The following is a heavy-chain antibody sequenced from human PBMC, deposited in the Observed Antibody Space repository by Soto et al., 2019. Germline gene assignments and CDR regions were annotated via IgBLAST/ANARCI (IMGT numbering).Heavy chain of an antibody. Sequence: SVKVSCKASGGTFSSYAISWVRQAPGQGLEWMGGIIPIFGTANYAQKFQGRVTITADESTGTAYMELSSLRSEDTAVYYCARSSSSWYGWFDPWGQGTLVTVSS. CDR1: GGTFSSYA. CDR3: ARSSSSWYGWFDP. CDR2: IIPIFGTA. J-gene: IGHJ5*02. D-gene: IGHD6-13*01. V-gene: IGHV1-69*13.